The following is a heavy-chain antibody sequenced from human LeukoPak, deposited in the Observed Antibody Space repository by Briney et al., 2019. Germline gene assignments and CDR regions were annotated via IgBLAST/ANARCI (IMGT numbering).Heavy chain of an antibody. V-gene: IGHV3-66*01. CDR2: IYSGGST. Sequence: PGGSLRLSCAASGFTVSSNYMSWVRQAPGKGLEWVSVIYSGGSTYYADSVKGRFTTSRDNSKNTLYLQMNSLRAEDTAVYYCARVPRDAFDIWGQGTMVTVSS. CDR1: GFTVSSNY. CDR3: ARVPRDAFDI. J-gene: IGHJ3*02.